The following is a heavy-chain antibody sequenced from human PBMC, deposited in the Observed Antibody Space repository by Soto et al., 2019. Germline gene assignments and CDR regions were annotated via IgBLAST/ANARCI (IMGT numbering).Heavy chain of an antibody. D-gene: IGHD3-3*01. CDR3: ARSSGGNFGIIIEGSNWFDP. J-gene: IGHJ5*02. CDR2: INPHGGST. CDR1: GDTFTSYY. Sequence: QVQLVQSGAEVKRPGASVKVSCKAPGDTFTSYYLNWVRQAPGQGLEWMRVINPHGGSTKYAQKFQGRITMTSDTSKSTVHMALSRLRSDDTAIYYCARSSGGNFGIIIEGSNWFDPWGQGTLVTVSS. V-gene: IGHV1-46*01.